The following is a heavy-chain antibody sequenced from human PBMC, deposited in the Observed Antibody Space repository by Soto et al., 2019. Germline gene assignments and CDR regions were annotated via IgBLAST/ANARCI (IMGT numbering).Heavy chain of an antibody. CDR3: ARHETLKGDYDY. D-gene: IGHD4-17*01. V-gene: IGHV4-59*08. CDR1: GGSISSYY. CDR2: IYYSGST. J-gene: IGHJ4*02. Sequence: SETLSLTCTVSGGSISSYYWSWIRQPPGKGLEWIGYIYYSGSTNYNPSLKSRVTISVDTSKNQFSLKLSSVTAADTAVYYCARHETLKGDYDYWGQGNLVTVS.